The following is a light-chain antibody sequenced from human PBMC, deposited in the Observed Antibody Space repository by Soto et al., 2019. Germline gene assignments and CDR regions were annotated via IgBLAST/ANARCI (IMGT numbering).Light chain of an antibody. J-gene: IGKJ1*01. Sequence: EIVMTQSPGTLSASPGERATLSCRASQSVLSSLAWYQQKPGQPPRLLIYAASTRATGIPARFSGSGSGTEFTLTISSLQSEDFAIYYCQHYNNWPPWTFGQGTRVEVK. V-gene: IGKV3-15*01. CDR3: QHYNNWPPWT. CDR2: AAS. CDR1: QSVLSS.